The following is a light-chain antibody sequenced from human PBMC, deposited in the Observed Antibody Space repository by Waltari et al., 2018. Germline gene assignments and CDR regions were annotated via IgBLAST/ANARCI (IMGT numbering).Light chain of an antibody. Sequence: QSALTQPASVSGSPGQSITISCSGVGSAVGASDSVSWNQHHPGKAPQVIIYDVTNRPSVVSDRFSASKSANTASLTISRLQPEDEADYYCSSQTLDGLVLFGGGTRLTVL. V-gene: IGLV2-14*03. J-gene: IGLJ2*01. CDR3: SSQTLDGLVL. CDR2: DVT. CDR1: GSAVGASDS.